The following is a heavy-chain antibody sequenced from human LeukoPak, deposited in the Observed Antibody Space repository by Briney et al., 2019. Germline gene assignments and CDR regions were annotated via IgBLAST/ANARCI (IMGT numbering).Heavy chain of an antibody. V-gene: IGHV3-9*01. J-gene: IGHJ4*02. CDR2: ISWNSGSI. D-gene: IGHD3-10*01. CDR1: GFTFDDYA. Sequence: GGSLRLSCAASGFTFDDYAMHWVRQAPGKGLEWVSGISWNSGSIGYADSVKGRFTISRDNAKNSLYLQMNSLRAEDTALYYCAKDTNYYGSGSHYWGQGTLVTVSS. CDR3: AKDTNYYGSGSHY.